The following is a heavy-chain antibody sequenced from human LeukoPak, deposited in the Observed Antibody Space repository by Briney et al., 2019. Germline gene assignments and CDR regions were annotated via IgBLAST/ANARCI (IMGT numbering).Heavy chain of an antibody. Sequence: GRSQRLSCAASGFTFNYHGMHWVRQAPGKGLEWVAGISYDGTNKHYADSVKGRFTISRDSSKNTLYLQMNSLRTEDTAVYFCARGLLLWFGELSWGFDHWGKGTLVTVSS. V-gene: IGHV3-30*03. D-gene: IGHD3-10*01. CDR2: ISYDGTNK. CDR1: GFTFNYHG. J-gene: IGHJ4*02. CDR3: ARGLLLWFGELSWGFDH.